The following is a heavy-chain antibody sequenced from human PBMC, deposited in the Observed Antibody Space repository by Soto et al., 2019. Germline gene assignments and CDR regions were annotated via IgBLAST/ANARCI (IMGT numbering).Heavy chain of an antibody. D-gene: IGHD3-16*02. CDR1: GFTFSSYG. CDR2: ISYDGSNK. J-gene: IGHJ3*02. CDR3: AKYRYERAFDI. V-gene: IGHV3-30*18. Sequence: QVQLVESGGGVVQPGRSLRLSCAASGFTFSSYGMHWVRQAPGKGLEWVAVISYDGSNKYYADSVKGRFTISRDNSKNTLYLQMNSLRAEDTAVYYCAKYRYERAFDIWGQGTMVTVSS.